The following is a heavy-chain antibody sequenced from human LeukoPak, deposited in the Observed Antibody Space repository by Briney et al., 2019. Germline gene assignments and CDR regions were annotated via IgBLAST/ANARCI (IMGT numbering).Heavy chain of an antibody. V-gene: IGHV3-30*18. Sequence: GGSLRLSCAASGFTFSSYGMHWVRQAPGKRLEWVAVISYDGSNKYYADSVKGRFTISRDNSKNTLYLQMNSLRAEDTAVYYCAKDGGYCSSTSCVGFDYWGQGTLVTVSS. D-gene: IGHD2-2*01. J-gene: IGHJ4*02. CDR3: AKDGGYCSSTSCVGFDY. CDR2: ISYDGSNK. CDR1: GFTFSSYG.